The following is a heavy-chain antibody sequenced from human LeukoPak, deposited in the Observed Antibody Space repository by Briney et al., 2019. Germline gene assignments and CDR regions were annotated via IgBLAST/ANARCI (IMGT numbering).Heavy chain of an antibody. CDR2: ICGDGRL. J-gene: IGHJ3*01. CDR3: ARERVYIDMSGGSSFDV. CDR1: GFTVSNNC. Sequence: GGSLRLSCAAAGFTVSNNCVPWVRQAPGKGLEWVSVICGDGRLFYADSVKGRFSVPRENSENTVYLQVTSLRADDTSVYCGARERVYIDMSGGSSFDVWGQGTLVIVSS. V-gene: IGHV3-53*01. D-gene: IGHD2-8*01.